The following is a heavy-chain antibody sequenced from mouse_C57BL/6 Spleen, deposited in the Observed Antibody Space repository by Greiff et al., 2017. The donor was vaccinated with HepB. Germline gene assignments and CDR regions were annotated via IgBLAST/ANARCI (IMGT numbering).Heavy chain of an antibody. D-gene: IGHD2-4*01. CDR2: ISSGSSTI. CDR3: ARREDYDDLCFDY. J-gene: IGHJ2*01. Sequence: EVQVVESGGGLVKPGGSLKLSCAASGFTFSDYGMHWVRQAPEKGLEWVAYISSGSSTIYYADTVKGRFTISRDNAKNTLFLQMTSLRSEDTAMYYCARREDYDDLCFDYWGQGTTLTVSS. V-gene: IGHV5-17*01. CDR1: GFTFSDYG.